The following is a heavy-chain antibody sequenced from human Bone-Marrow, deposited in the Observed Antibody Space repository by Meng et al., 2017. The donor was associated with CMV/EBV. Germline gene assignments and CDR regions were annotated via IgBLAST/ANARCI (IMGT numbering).Heavy chain of an antibody. Sequence: GESLKISCAASGFTFSSYSMNWVRQAPGKGLEWVSSISSSSSYIYYADSVKGRFTISRDNAKNSLYLQMNSLRAEDTAVYYCASSSSWYWFDPWGQGTLVTVSS. D-gene: IGHD6-13*01. V-gene: IGHV3-21*01. CDR2: ISSSSSYI. J-gene: IGHJ5*02. CDR3: ASSSSWYWFDP. CDR1: GFTFSSYS.